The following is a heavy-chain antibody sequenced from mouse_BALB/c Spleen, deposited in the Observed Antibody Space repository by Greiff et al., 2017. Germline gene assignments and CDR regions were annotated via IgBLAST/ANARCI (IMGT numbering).Heavy chain of an antibody. J-gene: IGHJ3*01. CDR1: GYTFTSYW. CDR2: IYPGDGDT. CDR3: ARGSGRFAY. V-gene: IGHV1-87*01. Sequence: VQLQQSGAELARPGASVKLSCKASGYTFTSYWMQWVKQRPGQGLEWIGAIYPGDGDTRYTQKFKGKATLTADKSSSTAYMQLSSLASEDSAVYYCARGSGRFAYWGQGTLVTVSA.